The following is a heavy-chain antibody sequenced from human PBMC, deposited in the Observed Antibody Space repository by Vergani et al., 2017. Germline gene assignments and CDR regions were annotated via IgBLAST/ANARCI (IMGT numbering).Heavy chain of an antibody. D-gene: IGHD6-6*01. CDR3: AKDLGTSSGGGWFDH. J-gene: IGHJ5*02. V-gene: IGHV3-9*02. CDR2: ISWNSNSI. CDR1: GFTSAGYA. Sequence: EVQLEESGGGLVLPGRSLRLSCVASGFTSAGYAMHWVRQAPGKGLEWVSGISWNSNSIGYADSVKGRFTISRDNAKNSLYWQMNSLRAEDTALYYCAKDLGTSSGGGWFDHWGQGTLVTVSS.